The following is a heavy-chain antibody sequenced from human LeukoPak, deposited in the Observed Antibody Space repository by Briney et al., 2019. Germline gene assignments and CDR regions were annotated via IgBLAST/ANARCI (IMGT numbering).Heavy chain of an antibody. Sequence: GASVKVSCKASGGTFSSYAISWVRQAPGQGLEWMGGIIPIFGTANYAQKFQGRVTITTDESTSTAYMELSSLRSEDTAVYYCVRGSDIVVVPAAIDYYYYYMDVWGRGTLVTVSS. CDR3: VRGSDIVVVPAAIDYYYYYMDV. J-gene: IGHJ6*03. V-gene: IGHV1-69*05. CDR2: IIPIFGTA. D-gene: IGHD2-2*01. CDR1: GGTFSSYA.